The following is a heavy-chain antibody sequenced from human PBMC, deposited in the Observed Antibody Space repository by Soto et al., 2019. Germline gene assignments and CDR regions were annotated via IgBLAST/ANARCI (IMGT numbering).Heavy chain of an antibody. CDR1: GASISSYY. D-gene: IGHD3-22*01. CDR2: IYYSGST. CDR3: ARGDYYEYFQD. Sequence: PSETLSLTCTVSGASISSYYWSWIRQPPGKGLEWIAYIYYSGSTNYNPSLKSRVTISVDTSKNQFSLRLTSVTAADTAVYYCARGDYYEYFQDWGQGTLVTVSS. J-gene: IGHJ1*01. V-gene: IGHV4-59*01.